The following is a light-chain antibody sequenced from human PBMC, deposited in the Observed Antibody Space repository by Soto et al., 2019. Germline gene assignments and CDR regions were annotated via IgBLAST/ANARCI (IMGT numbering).Light chain of an antibody. CDR1: SGFSVGDFW. Sequence: QPVLTQPSSHSASSGASVSLTCMLSSGFSVGDFWIRWYQQKPGNPPRYLLYYYSDSNKGQGSGVPSRFSGSNDASANARIPRIPGPQPEDEADNYCSTRHIDPETQVFGGGTKVTVL. J-gene: IGLJ2*01. CDR2: YYSDSNK. V-gene: IGLV5-52*01. CDR3: STRHIDPETQV.